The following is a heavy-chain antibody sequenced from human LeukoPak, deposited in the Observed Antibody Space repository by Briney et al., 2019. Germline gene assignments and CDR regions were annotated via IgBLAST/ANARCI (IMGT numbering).Heavy chain of an antibody. CDR2: TYYRSKFYN. V-gene: IGHV6-1*01. CDR1: GDSDSSNSAT. Sequence: SQTLSLTCGISGDSDSSNSATWNWTRQSPTRGLEWLGRTYYRSKFYNDYTISVKGRITTNPDRTKNQFSLHLNSVTPEDTAVYYCARGGLWFTDWGQGILVTVSS. D-gene: IGHD3-10*01. J-gene: IGHJ4*02. CDR3: ARGGLWFTD.